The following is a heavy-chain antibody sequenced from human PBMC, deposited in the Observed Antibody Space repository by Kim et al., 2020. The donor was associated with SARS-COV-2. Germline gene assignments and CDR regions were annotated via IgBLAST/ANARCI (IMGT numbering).Heavy chain of an antibody. J-gene: IGHJ6*02. V-gene: IGHV4-34*01. CDR1: GGSFSGYY. D-gene: IGHD6-6*01. CDR3: ARRGGVESRAHGMDV. CDR2: INHSGST. Sequence: SETLSLTCAVYGGSFSGYYWSWIRQPPGKGLEWIGEINHSGSTNYNPSLKSRVTISVDTSKNQFSLKLSSVTAADTAVYYCARRGGVESRAHGMDVWGQGTTVTVSS.